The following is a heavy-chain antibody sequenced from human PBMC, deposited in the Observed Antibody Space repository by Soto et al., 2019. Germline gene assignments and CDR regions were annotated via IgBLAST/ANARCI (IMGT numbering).Heavy chain of an antibody. V-gene: IGHV1-18*01. Sequence: ASVKVSCKASGYTFTSYGISWVRQAPGQGLEWMGWISAYNGNTNYAQKLQGRVTMTTDTSTSTAYMELRSLRSDDTAVYYCAIDQEYYDSSGYYSHNWFDPWGQGTLVTVSS. J-gene: IGHJ5*02. CDR1: GYTFTSYG. D-gene: IGHD3-22*01. CDR3: AIDQEYYDSSGYYSHNWFDP. CDR2: ISAYNGNT.